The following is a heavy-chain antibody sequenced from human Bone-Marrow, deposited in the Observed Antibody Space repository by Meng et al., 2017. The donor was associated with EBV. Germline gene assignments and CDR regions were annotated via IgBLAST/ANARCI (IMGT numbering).Heavy chain of an antibody. Sequence: GQRPESGPGRLRPSETLSLTCPVSCVSVTSGTYHWSWIRQSPGKGVEWIVYIYDTGTTIYNPSLKSRVSIFLETSKNLFSLKLNSVTTADTAVYYCAKSRSSTPGVVDYWGQGTLVTVSS. D-gene: IGHD3-10*01. CDR1: CVSVTSGTYH. CDR2: IYDTGTT. J-gene: IGHJ4*02. CDR3: AKSRSSTPGVVDY. V-gene: IGHV4-61*01.